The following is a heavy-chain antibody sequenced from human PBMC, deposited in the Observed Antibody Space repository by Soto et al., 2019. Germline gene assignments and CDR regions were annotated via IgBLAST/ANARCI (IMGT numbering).Heavy chain of an antibody. D-gene: IGHD3-9*01. CDR2: VYYSGNT. J-gene: IGHJ6*02. CDR1: GDSISSSTYF. Sequence: SETLSLTCTVSGDSISSSTYFWGWVRQPPGKRLEWIGDVYYSGNTNRNPSLKSGSTRYNPSLNSRVTVSIDASRNQFFLKLTSVTAAYSAVYYFARDFDNSCDVYYYYGIDFWGQGTTVTVSS. V-gene: IGHV4-61*01. CDR3: ARDFDNSCDVYYYYGIDF.